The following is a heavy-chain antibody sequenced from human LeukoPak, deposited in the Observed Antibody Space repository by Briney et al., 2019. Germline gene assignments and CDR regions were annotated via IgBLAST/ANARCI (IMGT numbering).Heavy chain of an antibody. CDR1: GGSFSGYY. Sequence: PSETLSLTCAVYGGSFSGYYWSWIRQPPGKGLEWIGEINHSGSTNYNPSLKSRVTISVETSKNQFSLKLSSVTAADTTVYYCARKEYDILTGYFAGDYWGQGTLVTVSS. J-gene: IGHJ4*02. CDR2: INHSGST. V-gene: IGHV4-34*01. CDR3: ARKEYDILTGYFAGDY. D-gene: IGHD3-9*01.